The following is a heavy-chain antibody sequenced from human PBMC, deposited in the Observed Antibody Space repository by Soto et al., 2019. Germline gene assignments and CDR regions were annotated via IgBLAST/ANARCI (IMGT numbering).Heavy chain of an antibody. V-gene: IGHV3-74*01. D-gene: IGHD2-2*02. Sequence: VQLQESGPGLVKPSETLSLTCTVSGGSISSYYWSWIRQPPGKGLEWVSRINGDGSATNYADSVKGRFTISRDNAENTLYLQMNSLRAEDTAMYYCARDHCSTTTCYTVWFDPWGQGTLVTVSS. CDR3: ARDHCSTTTCYTVWFDP. J-gene: IGHJ5*02. CDR1: GGSISSYY. CDR2: INGDGSAT.